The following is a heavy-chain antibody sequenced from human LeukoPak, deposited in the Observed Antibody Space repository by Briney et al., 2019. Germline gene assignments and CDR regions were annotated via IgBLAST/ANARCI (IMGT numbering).Heavy chain of an antibody. J-gene: IGHJ3*02. Sequence: SETLSLTCSVSGDSISSSSHYWAWIRLPPGKALEWIGHVFYSGSTEYNPSLRSRVTISADRSKNQFSLKLRSMTAADTAVYYCARDHMDPRLGAFDMWGQGTMVTVSS. CDR2: VFYSGST. V-gene: IGHV4-39*07. CDR3: ARDHMDPRLGAFDM. CDR1: GDSISSSSHY. D-gene: IGHD1-26*01.